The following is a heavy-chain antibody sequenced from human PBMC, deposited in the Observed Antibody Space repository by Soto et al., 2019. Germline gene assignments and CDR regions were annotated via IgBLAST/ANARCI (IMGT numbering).Heavy chain of an antibody. Sequence: PGGSLRLSCAASGFTFSSYGMHWVRQAPGKGLEWVAVIWYDGSNKYYADSVKGRFTISRDNSKNTLYLQMNSLRAEDTAVYYCARDITGTPWFDLWGQGTLVTVSS. V-gene: IGHV3-33*01. J-gene: IGHJ5*02. CDR1: GFTFSSYG. CDR3: ARDITGTPWFDL. CDR2: IWYDGSNK. D-gene: IGHD1-20*01.